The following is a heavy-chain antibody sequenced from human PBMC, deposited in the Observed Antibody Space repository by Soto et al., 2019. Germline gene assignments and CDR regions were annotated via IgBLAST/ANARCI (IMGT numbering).Heavy chain of an antibody. J-gene: IGHJ5*02. V-gene: IGHV2-5*02. Sequence: QITLKESGPTLVKPTQTLTLTCTFSGFSLSTSGVGVGWIRQPPGKALEWLALICWDDDKRYRPTLKSRLTTNKDPSKNQIVITITHMDPVDTAKYYCSNINSYYSTGSHWAWFDPWGQGTLVTVSS. CDR3: SNINSYYSTGSHWAWFDP. CDR1: GFSLSTSGVG. D-gene: IGHD2-8*02. CDR2: ICWDDDK.